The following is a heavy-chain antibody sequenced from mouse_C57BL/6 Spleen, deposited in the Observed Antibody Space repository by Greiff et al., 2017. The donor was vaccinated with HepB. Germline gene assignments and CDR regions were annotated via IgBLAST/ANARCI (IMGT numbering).Heavy chain of an antibody. Sequence: VQLQQSGPELVKPGASVKISCKASGYTFTDYYMNWVKQSHGKSLEWIGDINPNNGGTSYNQKFKGKATLTVDKSSSTAYMELRSLTSEDSAVYYCASTAFDYWGQGTTLIVSS. D-gene: IGHD1-2*01. J-gene: IGHJ2*01. CDR3: ASTAFDY. CDR1: GYTFTDYY. CDR2: INPNNGGT. V-gene: IGHV1-26*01.